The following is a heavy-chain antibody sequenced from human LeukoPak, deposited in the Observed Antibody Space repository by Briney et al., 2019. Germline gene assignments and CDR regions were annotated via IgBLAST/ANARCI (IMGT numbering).Heavy chain of an antibody. CDR3: ARDSVATIRGVDY. CDR2: INHSGST. D-gene: IGHD5-12*01. CDR1: GGSFSSYY. Sequence: SETLSLTYAVYGGSFSSYYWSWIRQPPGKGLEWIGEINHSGSTNYNPSLKSRVTISVDTSKNQFSLKLSSVTAADAAVYYCARDSVATIRGVDYWGQGTLVTVSS. J-gene: IGHJ4*02. V-gene: IGHV4-34*01.